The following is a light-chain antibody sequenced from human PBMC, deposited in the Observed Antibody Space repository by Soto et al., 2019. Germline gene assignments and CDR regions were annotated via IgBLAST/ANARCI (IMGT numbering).Light chain of an antibody. J-gene: IGKJ3*01. CDR1: QSISSY. V-gene: IGKV1-39*01. CDR2: AAS. CDR3: QQSYSTPFT. Sequence: DIQMTQSPSSLSASVGDRVTITCRSSQSISSYLNWYQQKPGKAPKLLIYAASSLQSGVPSRFSGSGSGTEFTRTICSLQPEDFATYYCQQSYSTPFTFGPGTKVDI.